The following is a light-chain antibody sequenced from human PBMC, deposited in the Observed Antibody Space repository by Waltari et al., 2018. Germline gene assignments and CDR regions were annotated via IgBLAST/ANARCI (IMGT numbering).Light chain of an antibody. J-gene: IGLJ2*01. Sequence: QSVLTQPPSVSGDPGQRVTISCTGSSSNFGAGFDVHWYQQLPGTAPKLLIYGKSKRPSGVPDRFAGSKSGTSASLAITGLQAEDEADYYCQSYDNILSASIFGGGTKLTVL. V-gene: IGLV1-40*01. CDR1: SSNFGAGFD. CDR2: GKS. CDR3: QSYDNILSASI.